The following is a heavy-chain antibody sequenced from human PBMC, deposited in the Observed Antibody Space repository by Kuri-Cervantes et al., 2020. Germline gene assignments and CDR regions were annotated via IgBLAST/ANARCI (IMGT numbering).Heavy chain of an antibody. CDR2: ISSSGDNV. CDR1: GFTFGDYY. CDR3: ARSHNHYVDV. Sequence: GESLKISCEASGFTFGDYYMTWIRQTPGRGLQWVSYISSSGDNVHYADSVEGRFTISRDNAKNSLYLQMNSLRAEDTAVYYCARSHNHYVDVWGKGTTVTVSS. V-gene: IGHV3-11*04. J-gene: IGHJ6*03. D-gene: IGHD1-1*01.